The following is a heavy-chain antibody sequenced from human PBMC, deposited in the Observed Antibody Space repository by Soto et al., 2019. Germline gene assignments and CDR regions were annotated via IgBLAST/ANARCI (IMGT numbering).Heavy chain of an antibody. V-gene: IGHV4-31*03. D-gene: IGHD5-12*01. CDR3: ARKSGYLYYFEY. CDR2: IYYCGST. Sequence: QTQLQESGPGLVKPLQTLSLTCTVSGGSISSGGYYWSWIRQHPGKGLEWIGYIYYCGSTYYNPSPNSRVTIPVDTSKNPYAPKLSLFTAAHTAVDYSARKSGYLYYFEYWGQGTLVMVSS. CDR1: GGSISSGGYY. J-gene: IGHJ4*02.